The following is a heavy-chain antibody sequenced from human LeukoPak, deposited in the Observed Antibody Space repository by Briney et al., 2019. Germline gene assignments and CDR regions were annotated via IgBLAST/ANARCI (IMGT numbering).Heavy chain of an antibody. J-gene: IGHJ4*02. CDR1: GGSINSGNYY. CDR2: IYTNGGI. D-gene: IGHD1-26*01. CDR3: AREGAGYY. V-gene: IGHV4-61*02. Sequence: SETLSLTCTVSGGSINSGNYYWNWIRQPAGKGLEWIGRIYTNGGIMYNPSLKSRVAISMDTSKNQFSLDLNSVTAADTAMYYCAREGAGYYWGQGTLVTVSS.